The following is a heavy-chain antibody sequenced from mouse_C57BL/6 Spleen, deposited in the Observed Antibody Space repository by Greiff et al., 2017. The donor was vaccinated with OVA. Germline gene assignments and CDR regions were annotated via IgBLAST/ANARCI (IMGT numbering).Heavy chain of an antibody. Sequence: EVKVVESGGGLVKPGGSLKLSCAASGFTFSSYAMSWVRQTPEKRLEWVATISDGGSYTYYPDNVKGRFTISRDNAKNNLYLQMSHLKSEDTAMYYCARERGSSYVDYWGQGTTRTVSS. V-gene: IGHV5-4*01. CDR2: ISDGGSYT. D-gene: IGHD1-1*01. J-gene: IGHJ2*01. CDR3: ARERGSSYVDY. CDR1: GFTFSSYA.